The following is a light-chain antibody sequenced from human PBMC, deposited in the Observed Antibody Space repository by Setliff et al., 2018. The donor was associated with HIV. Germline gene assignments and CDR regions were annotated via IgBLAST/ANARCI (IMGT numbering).Light chain of an antibody. CDR2: NNN. V-gene: IGLV1-44*01. CDR1: SSNIGRNN. Sequence: QSALTQPPSASGTPGQRVTISCSGSSSNIGRNNVDWYQQLPGTAPKLLIYNNNERPSGVPDRFSGSKSGTSASLAISGLQSEDEGDYYCEAWDDSLNGHVFGTGTKVTVL. CDR3: EAWDDSLNGHV. J-gene: IGLJ1*01.